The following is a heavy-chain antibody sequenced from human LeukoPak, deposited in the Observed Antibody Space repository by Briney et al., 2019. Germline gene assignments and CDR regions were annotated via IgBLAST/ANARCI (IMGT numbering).Heavy chain of an antibody. CDR2: ISAYNGNT. V-gene: IGHV1-18*01. CDR1: GYTFTSYG. D-gene: IGHD3-9*01. Sequence: ASVKVSCTASGYTFTSYGISWVRQAPGQGLEWMGWISAYNGNTNYAQKLQGRVTMTTDTSTSTAYTELRSLRSDDTAVYYCARTRMPYDILTGDYWGQGTLVTVSS. CDR3: ARTRMPYDILTGDY. J-gene: IGHJ4*02.